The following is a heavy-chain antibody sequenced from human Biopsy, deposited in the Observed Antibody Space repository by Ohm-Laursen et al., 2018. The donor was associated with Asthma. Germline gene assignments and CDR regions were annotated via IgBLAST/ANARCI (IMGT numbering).Heavy chain of an antibody. CDR2: LIPVLGTP. CDR3: ARGYSGSDRIVYYYSGLEV. J-gene: IGHJ6*02. Sequence: ASVKVSCKVSGDSFSNYAISWVRQAPGQGLEWMGGLIPVLGTPDHAQMFEGRVTITADESTSTAYMELSSLSSEDTAVYYCARGYSGSDRIVYYYSGLEVWGQGTTATVSS. V-gene: IGHV1-69*13. CDR1: GDSFSNYA. D-gene: IGHD5-12*01.